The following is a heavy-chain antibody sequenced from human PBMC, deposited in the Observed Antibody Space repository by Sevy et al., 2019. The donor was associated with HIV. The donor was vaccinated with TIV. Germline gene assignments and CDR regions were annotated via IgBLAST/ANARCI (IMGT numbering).Heavy chain of an antibody. D-gene: IGHD4-17*01. CDR3: TTDSWPPWATVNGDTFDM. Sequence: GGSLRLSCAASGFTFNNAWMSWVRQAPGTGLEWVGRIKSKAAGGTTDYAAPVKGRFTISRDDSKNTVYLQMNSLKNEDTAVYYCTTDSWPPWATVNGDTFDMWGQGTMVTVSS. CDR2: IKSKAAGGTT. CDR1: GFTFNNAW. J-gene: IGHJ3*02. V-gene: IGHV3-15*01.